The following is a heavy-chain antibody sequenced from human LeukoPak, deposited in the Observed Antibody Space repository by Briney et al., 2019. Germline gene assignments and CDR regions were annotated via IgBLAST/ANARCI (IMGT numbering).Heavy chain of an antibody. V-gene: IGHV1-46*01. D-gene: IGHD1-26*01. J-gene: IGHJ3*02. CDR3: ARVVTRDPELIDAFDI. Sequence: ASVKVSCKASGYTFTRYYMHWVRQAPGPGLEWMGIINPSGGSTSYAQKFQGRVTMTRDTSTSTVYMELSSLRSEDTAVYYCARVVTRDPELIDAFDIWGQGTMVTVSS. CDR2: INPSGGST. CDR1: GYTFTRYY.